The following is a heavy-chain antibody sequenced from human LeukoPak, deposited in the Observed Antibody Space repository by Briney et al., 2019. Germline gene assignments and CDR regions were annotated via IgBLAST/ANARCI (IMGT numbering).Heavy chain of an antibody. J-gene: IGHJ4*02. CDR3: AGAGGPFDY. D-gene: IGHD2-8*02. CDR2: IWPDGSNK. Sequence: GGSLRLSCATSGFTFSTYGIHWVRQAPGKGLEWVAVIWPDGSNKYYADSVRGRFTISRDNSKNTLYLQMNSLRAEDTAVYYCAGAGGPFDYWGQGTLVTVSS. V-gene: IGHV3-33*01. CDR1: GFTFSTYG.